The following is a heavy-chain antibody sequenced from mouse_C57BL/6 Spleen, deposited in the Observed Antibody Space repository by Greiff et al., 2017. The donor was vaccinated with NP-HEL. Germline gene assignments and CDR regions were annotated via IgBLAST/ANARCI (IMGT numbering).Heavy chain of an antibody. J-gene: IGHJ2*01. V-gene: IGHV1-50*01. CDR3: ARGDSINGSVPDY. D-gene: IGHD1-1*01. CDR1: GYTFTSYW. Sequence: QVQLQQPGAELVKPGASVKLSCKASGYTFTSYWMQWVKQRPGQGLEWIGEIDPSDSYTNYNQKFKGKATLTVDTSSSTAYMQLSSLTSEDSAVYYCARGDSINGSVPDYWGQGTTLTVSS. CDR2: IDPSDSYT.